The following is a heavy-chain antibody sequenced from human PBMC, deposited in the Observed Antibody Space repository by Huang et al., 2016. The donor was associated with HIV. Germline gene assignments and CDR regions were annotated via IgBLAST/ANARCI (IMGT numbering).Heavy chain of an antibody. CDR2: VYFLGNT. V-gene: IGHV4-39*02. CDR3: AREVRSVDTDRPDGYYYRGLDV. Sequence: QLRESGPGLVTPSETLSLTCSASGPSLTSSTFYWGWFRQPPGRGLEWIGSVYFLGNTYCNPSLKSRVTISIDTANKQYSMRLTSVTAADTAVYFCAREVRSVDTDRPDGYYYRGLDVWGQGTTGIVSS. J-gene: IGHJ6*02. CDR1: GPSLTSSTFY. D-gene: IGHD2-2*03.